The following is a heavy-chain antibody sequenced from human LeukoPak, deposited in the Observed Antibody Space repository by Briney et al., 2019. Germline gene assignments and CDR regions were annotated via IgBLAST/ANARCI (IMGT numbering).Heavy chain of an antibody. CDR1: GDSISTSNYF. V-gene: IGHV4-39*07. Sequence: SETLSLTCTVSGDSISTSNYFWGWIRQPPGKGLEWIGSIYYSGSTYYNPSLKSRVTISVDTSKNQFSLKLSSVTAADTAVYYCARWGSGWYYFDYWGQGTLVTVSS. D-gene: IGHD6-19*01. CDR3: ARWGSGWYYFDY. J-gene: IGHJ4*02. CDR2: IYYSGST.